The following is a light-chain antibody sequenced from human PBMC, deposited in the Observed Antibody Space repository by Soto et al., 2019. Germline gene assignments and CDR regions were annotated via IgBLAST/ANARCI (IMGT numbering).Light chain of an antibody. CDR1: QSVFSR. V-gene: IGKV1-5*01. J-gene: IGKJ2*01. CDR3: QQYHTYYT. CDR2: DAA. Sequence: DVEMTQSPSTLSASVGDRVTISCRASQSVFSRLAWYQQKPGKAPKALIFDAANWQSGVPPRFSGSGSGTEFTLTISGLQPNDFASYYYQQYHTYYTFGQGTRVEIK.